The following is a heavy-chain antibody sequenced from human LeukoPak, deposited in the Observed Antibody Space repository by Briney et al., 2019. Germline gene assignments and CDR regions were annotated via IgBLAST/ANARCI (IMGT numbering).Heavy chain of an antibody. V-gene: IGHV1-8*01. Sequence: ASVKVSCKASGYTFTSYDINWVRQATGQGLEWMGWMNPNSGNTGYAQKFQGRVTMTRNTSISTAYVELSSLRSEDTAVYYCARGYCSSTSCYLYYYYMDVWGKGTTVTVSS. CDR2: MNPNSGNT. CDR3: ARGYCSSTSCYLYYYYMDV. CDR1: GYTFTSYD. J-gene: IGHJ6*03. D-gene: IGHD2-2*01.